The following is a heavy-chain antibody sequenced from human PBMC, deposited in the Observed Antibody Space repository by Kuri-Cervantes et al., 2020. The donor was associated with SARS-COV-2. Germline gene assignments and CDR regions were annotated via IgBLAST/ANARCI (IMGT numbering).Heavy chain of an antibody. D-gene: IGHD5-18*01. V-gene: IGHV3-48*01. Sequence: GESLKISCAASGFTFSSYSMNWVRQAPGKGLEWVSYINSGSSTIYYADSVKGRFTISRDNAKNSPYLQMNSLRAEDTAVYYCARGFSGYSYGDAFDIWGQGTMVTVSS. J-gene: IGHJ3*02. CDR2: INSGSSTI. CDR1: GFTFSSYS. CDR3: ARGFSGYSYGDAFDI.